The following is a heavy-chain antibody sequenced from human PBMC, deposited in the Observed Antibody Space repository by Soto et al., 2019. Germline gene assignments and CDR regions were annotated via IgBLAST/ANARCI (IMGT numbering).Heavy chain of an antibody. V-gene: IGHV4-34*01. CDR3: ASQSLDYYYYGMDV. CDR1: GGSFIGYY. CDR2: INHSGST. Sequence: PSETLSLTCAVYGGSFIGYYWSWIRQPPWKGLEWIGEINHSGSTNYNPSLKSRVTISVDTPKNQFSLKLSSVTAADTAVYYCASQSLDYYYYGMDVWGQGTTVTVSS. J-gene: IGHJ6*02.